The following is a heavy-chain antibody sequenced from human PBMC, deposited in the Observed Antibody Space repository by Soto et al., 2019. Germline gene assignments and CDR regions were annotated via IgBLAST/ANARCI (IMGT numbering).Heavy chain of an antibody. CDR2: INDRGSI. CDR1: GGSFSGYY. CDR3: ARESHDVWTGPPWVGYFDL. Sequence: QVQLQQWGAGPLRPLDTLSLTCGVSGGSFSGYYWAWIRQSPGKGLEWIGEINDRGSIKYNPYMKRRVSSSVDTSKNHYSLNLRSVTAAETAVYYCARESHDVWTGPPWVGYFDLWGRGTLVTVSS. V-gene: IGHV4-34*01. J-gene: IGHJ2*01. D-gene: IGHD3-3*01.